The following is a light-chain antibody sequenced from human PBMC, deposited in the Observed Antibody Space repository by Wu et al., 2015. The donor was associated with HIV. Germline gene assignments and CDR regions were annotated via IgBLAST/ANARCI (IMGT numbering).Light chain of an antibody. J-gene: IGKJ5*01. CDR3: QQYSSSPIT. CDR2: GSS. CDR1: QSVSSN. Sequence: EIVMTQSPATLSVSLGDRATLSCRASQSVSSNLAWYQQRPGQAPRLLIYGSSARATDIPARLSGSGSGTDFTLTISRLDPEDIAVYFCQQYSSSPITFGPGTRLEIK. V-gene: IGKV3-15*01.